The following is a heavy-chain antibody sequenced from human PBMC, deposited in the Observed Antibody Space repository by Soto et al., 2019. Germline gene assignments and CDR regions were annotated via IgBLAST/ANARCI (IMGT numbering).Heavy chain of an antibody. Sequence: GSLRLSCAASGFTFSSYSMNWVRQAPGKGLEWVSSISSSSSYIYYADSVKGRFTISRDNAKNSLYLQMNSLRAEDTAVYYCARRYCSGGSCYSFDYWGQGTLVTVSS. CDR3: ARRYCSGGSCYSFDY. CDR2: ISSSSSYI. J-gene: IGHJ4*02. CDR1: GFTFSSYS. D-gene: IGHD2-15*01. V-gene: IGHV3-21*01.